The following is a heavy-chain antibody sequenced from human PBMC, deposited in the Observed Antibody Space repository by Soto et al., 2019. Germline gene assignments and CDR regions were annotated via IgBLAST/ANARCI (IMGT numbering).Heavy chain of an antibody. V-gene: IGHV3-20*04. J-gene: IGHJ4*02. D-gene: IGHD1-26*01. CDR3: VRGASLNFDY. CDR2: VNWNGGST. Sequence: EVQLVESGGGVLRPGGSLRLSCAASGFTFDDYGMTWARQAPGKGLEWVSGVNWNGGSTGYADSVKGRFTISRDNAKNSLYLQMNSLRAEDTAFYYCVRGASLNFDYWGQGTLVTVSS. CDR1: GFTFDDYG.